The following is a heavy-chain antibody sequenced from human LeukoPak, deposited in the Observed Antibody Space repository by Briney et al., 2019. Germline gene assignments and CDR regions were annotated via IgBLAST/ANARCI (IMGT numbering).Heavy chain of an antibody. D-gene: IGHD3-16*01. J-gene: IGHJ4*02. CDR2: AFYSGRA. CDR3: AGSFGAATGSLDY. CDR1: GGSISSESYY. V-gene: IGHV4-39*01. Sequence: SETLSLTCSVSGGSISSESYYWGWIPQSPGKGLEWIVNAFYSGRAYYNPSLKSRVTTSVDTSKSQFSLKVTSAIAADTAVYYCAGSFGAATGSLDYWGQGILVTVSS.